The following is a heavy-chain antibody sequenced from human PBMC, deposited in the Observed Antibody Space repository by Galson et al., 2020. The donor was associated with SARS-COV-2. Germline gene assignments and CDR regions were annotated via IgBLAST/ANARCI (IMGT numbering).Heavy chain of an antibody. V-gene: IGHV3-23*01. J-gene: IGHJ4*02. D-gene: IGHD6-19*01. CDR3: AKHRSRGLYYFDA. CDR1: GFTFNYSA. Sequence: GESLKISCAASGFTFNYSAMSWVRQAPGKGLEWVSVMSGSGGTTYYADSVKGRFTISRDNSKNTLYLQMNSLRAEDTAIYYCAKHRSRGLYYFDAWGQGTLVTGAS. CDR2: MSGSGGTT.